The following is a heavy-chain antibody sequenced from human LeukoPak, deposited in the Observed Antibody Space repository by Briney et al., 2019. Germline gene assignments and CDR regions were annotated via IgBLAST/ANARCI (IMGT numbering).Heavy chain of an antibody. CDR1: GYTFTSYY. CDR2: INPSGSST. CDR3: AKLGSFPPDAFDI. J-gene: IGHJ3*02. D-gene: IGHD1-26*01. Sequence: ASVKVSCKASGYTFTSYYMHWVRQAPGQGLEWMGLINPSGSSTSYAQKFQGRLSLTRDMSTSTDYMELSSLRAEDTAVYYCAKLGSFPPDAFDIWGQGTMVTVSS. V-gene: IGHV1-46*01.